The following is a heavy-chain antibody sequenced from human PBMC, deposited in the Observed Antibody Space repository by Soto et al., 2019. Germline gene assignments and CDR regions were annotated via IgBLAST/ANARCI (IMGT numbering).Heavy chain of an antibody. D-gene: IGHD2-21*01. CDR3: ARDHPASLLHYYYCYGMDV. V-gene: IGHV1-18*01. J-gene: IGHJ6*02. CDR1: CYTLSKNG. CDR2: ISTYNGNT. Sequence: AASVKGSCKDPCYTLSKNGITSVRQAPGQRLDWMGWISTYNGNTNYAQKLQGRVTMTTDTSTSTAYMELRSLRSDDTAVYYCARDHPASLLHYYYCYGMDVWGQGTTVTVSS.